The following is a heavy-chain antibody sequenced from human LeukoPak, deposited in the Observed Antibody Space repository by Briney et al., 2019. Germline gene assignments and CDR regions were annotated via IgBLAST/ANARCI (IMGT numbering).Heavy chain of an antibody. J-gene: IGHJ4*02. D-gene: IGHD3-10*01. CDR2: ILYSGAT. Sequence: SETLSLTCTVSGGSINTDHPYWCWIRQSPGKGLQWIGSILYSGATYYNPSLESRVTISVDLSKTQLSLKLASVTAADTAVYCARHLSGKTDYWGQGILITVSS. V-gene: IGHV4-39*01. CDR3: ARHLSGKTDY. CDR1: GGSINTDHPY.